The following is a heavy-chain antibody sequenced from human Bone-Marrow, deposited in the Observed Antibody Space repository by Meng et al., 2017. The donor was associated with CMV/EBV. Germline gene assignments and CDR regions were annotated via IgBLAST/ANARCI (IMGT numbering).Heavy chain of an antibody. CDR1: EYTFTGYY. Sequence: ASVKFACKASEYTFTGYYIHWVRQAPGQGLEWMGWINSNSGGTNYAQKFQGRVTMTRDTSISTAYMEVSRLRFDDTAVYYCARGQQKRDILTGPCDYWGQGSLVTVSS. D-gene: IGHD3-9*01. CDR3: ARGQQKRDILTGPCDY. J-gene: IGHJ4*02. V-gene: IGHV1-2*02. CDR2: INSNSGGT.